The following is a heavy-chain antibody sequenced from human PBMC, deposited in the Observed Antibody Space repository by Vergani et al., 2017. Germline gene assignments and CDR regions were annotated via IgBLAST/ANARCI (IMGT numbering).Heavy chain of an antibody. CDR2: ITRGGKTI. J-gene: IGHJ4*02. CDR1: GFDFTNSS. CDR3: AGTRGSIAMIRQFDQ. V-gene: IGHV3-11*01. Sequence: VQLVESGGGVVKPGGSLTISCATSGFDFTNSSMSWIRQAPGRGLQWVSSITRGGKTIYYADSVKVRFTITLYDVKKSLLLRMNNLKVDDTAMYYCAGTRGSIAMIRQFDQWGQGTLVTVSS. D-gene: IGHD5-18*01.